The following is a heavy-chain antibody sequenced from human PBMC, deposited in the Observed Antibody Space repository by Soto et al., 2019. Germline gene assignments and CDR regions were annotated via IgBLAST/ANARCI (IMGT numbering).Heavy chain of an antibody. CDR1: GGTFSSYA. D-gene: IGHD3-22*01. Sequence: QVQLVQSGAEVKKPGSSVKVSCKASGGTFSSYAISWVRQAPGQGLEWMGGIIPIFGTANYAQKFQGRVTITADKSTSTAHMELSSLRSEDTAVYYCAREPLDYYDSSGYYPYYFDYWGQGTLVTVSS. V-gene: IGHV1-69*06. J-gene: IGHJ4*02. CDR2: IIPIFGTA. CDR3: AREPLDYYDSSGYYPYYFDY.